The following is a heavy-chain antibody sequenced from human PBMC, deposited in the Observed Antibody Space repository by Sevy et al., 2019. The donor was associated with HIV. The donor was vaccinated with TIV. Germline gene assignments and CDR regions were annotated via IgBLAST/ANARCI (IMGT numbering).Heavy chain of an antibody. CDR3: ARGIAAAVNY. Sequence: ASVKVSCKASGYTFTGYYMHWVRQAPGQGREWMGWINPNSGGTKYAQKVQGRVTMSRETSISTAYIELSRLRSDETAVYYCARGIAAAVNYWGQGTLVTVSS. CDR2: INPNSGGT. V-gene: IGHV1-2*02. CDR1: GYTFTGYY. D-gene: IGHD6-13*01. J-gene: IGHJ4*02.